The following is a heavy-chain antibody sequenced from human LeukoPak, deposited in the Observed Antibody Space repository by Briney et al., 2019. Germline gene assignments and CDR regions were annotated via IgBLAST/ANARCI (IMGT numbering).Heavy chain of an antibody. Sequence: GASVKVSCKASGYTFTGYYMHWVRQAPGQGLEWMGWINPNSGGTNYAQKFQGRVTMTRDTSISTAYMELSRLRSDDTAVYYCARLYYDLGQWLDPRFDYWGQGTLVTVSS. CDR2: INPNSGGT. V-gene: IGHV1-2*02. D-gene: IGHD6-19*01. CDR3: ARLYYDLGQWLDPRFDY. CDR1: GYTFTGYY. J-gene: IGHJ4*02.